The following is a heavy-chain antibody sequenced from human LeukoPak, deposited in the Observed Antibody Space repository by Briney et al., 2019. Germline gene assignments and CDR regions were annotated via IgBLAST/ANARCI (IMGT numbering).Heavy chain of an antibody. Sequence: GGSLRLSCAASGFTFSSYGMHWVRQAPGKGLEWVAFIRYDGSNEYYADSVKGRFTISRDNSKNTLYLQMNSLRAEDTAVYYCAKDYYYGSGSYYAPDRYYFDYWGQGTLVTVSS. J-gene: IGHJ4*02. D-gene: IGHD3-10*01. CDR3: AKDYYYGSGSYYAPDRYYFDY. CDR1: GFTFSSYG. V-gene: IGHV3-30*02. CDR2: IRYDGSNE.